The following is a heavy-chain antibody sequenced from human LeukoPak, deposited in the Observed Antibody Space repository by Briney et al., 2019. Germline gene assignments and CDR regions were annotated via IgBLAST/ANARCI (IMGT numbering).Heavy chain of an antibody. CDR3: ARVAAYTSTWSWFDP. D-gene: IGHD6-13*01. V-gene: IGHV1-2*02. CDR2: INPDTGGT. Sequence: ASVKVPCKASGYAFTGYYLHWVRQAPGQGLEWVAYINPDTGGTNYAQKFQGRVTVTRDASISTAYMEMSRLTSDDTAIYYCARVAAYTSTWSWFDPWGQGTLVTVSS. J-gene: IGHJ5*02. CDR1: GYAFTGYY.